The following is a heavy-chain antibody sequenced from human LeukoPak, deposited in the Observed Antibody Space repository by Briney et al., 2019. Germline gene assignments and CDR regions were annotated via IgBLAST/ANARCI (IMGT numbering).Heavy chain of an antibody. J-gene: IGHJ4*02. CDR3: ARDAWGWDNSDYYHPVNYFDY. CDR2: INGYNGNT. CDR1: GYTFTSYD. D-gene: IGHD3-22*01. Sequence: ASVKVSCKASGYTFTSYDINWVRQATGQGLEWMGWINGYNGNTIYAQKLQGRVTVTTDTSTSTAYMELRSLRCDDTAVYYCARDAWGWDNSDYYHPVNYFDYWGQGTLVTVSS. V-gene: IGHV1-18*01.